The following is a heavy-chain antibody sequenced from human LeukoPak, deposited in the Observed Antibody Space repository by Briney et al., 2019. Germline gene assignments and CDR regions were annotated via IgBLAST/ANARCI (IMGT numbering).Heavy chain of an antibody. J-gene: IGHJ4*02. CDR2: SYYSGST. CDR1: GGSISSYY. D-gene: IGHD3-3*01. CDR3: ARGIYDFWSGYCHFDY. Sequence: SETLSLTCSVSGGSISSYYWNWIRQTPGKGLEWIGYSYYSGSTNYNPSPKSRVTISVDTSKNQFSLKLSSVTAADTAVYYCARGIYDFWSGYCHFDYWGQGTLVTVSS. V-gene: IGHV4-59*01.